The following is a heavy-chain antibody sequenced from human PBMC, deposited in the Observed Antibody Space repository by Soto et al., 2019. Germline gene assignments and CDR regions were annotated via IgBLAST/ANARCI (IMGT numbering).Heavy chain of an antibody. CDR1: GYTFTSYG. V-gene: IGHV1-18*01. CDR2: ISPYNGDT. Sequence: QVQLVQSGTELKKPGASVMVSCKTSGYTFTSYGISWVRQAPGQGPEWMGLISPYNGDTIYARKFQDRVIVTADTATRTVYLELRSLRSDDTAVYYCVRDASSGYRGWWDPWGQGTLVTVSS. CDR3: VRDASSGYRGWWDP. J-gene: IGHJ5*02. D-gene: IGHD6-25*01.